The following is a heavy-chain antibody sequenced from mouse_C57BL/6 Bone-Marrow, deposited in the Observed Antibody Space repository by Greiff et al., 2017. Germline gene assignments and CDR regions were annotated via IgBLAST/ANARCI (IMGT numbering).Heavy chain of an antibody. V-gene: IGHV1-77*01. Sequence: QVQLQQSGAELVKPGASVKISGKASGYTFTDYYINWVKQRPGQGLEWIGKIGPGSGSTNYNEKFKGKATLTADKSSSTAYMQLSSLTSEDSAVYFWASAYYYGSSYYDYWGQGTTLTVSA. CDR2: IGPGSGST. D-gene: IGHD1-1*01. CDR3: ASAYYYGSSYYDY. CDR1: GYTFTDYY. J-gene: IGHJ2*01.